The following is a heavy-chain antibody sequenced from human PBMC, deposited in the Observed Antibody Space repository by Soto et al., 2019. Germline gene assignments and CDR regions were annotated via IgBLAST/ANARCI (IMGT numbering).Heavy chain of an antibody. D-gene: IGHD2-21*01. CDR3: AKNCGGNCYSTSRIVFQH. J-gene: IGHJ1*01. V-gene: IGHV3-21*04. Sequence: PGGSLRLSCATSGFTFSSYTMTWVRQAPGKGLERVSSISSSSLHIYYAESLKGRFTVSRDNANNSLYLQVNSLRGEDTAVFYCAKNCGGNCYSTSRIVFQHWGQGTQVTVSS. CDR1: GFTFSSYT. CDR2: ISSSSLHI.